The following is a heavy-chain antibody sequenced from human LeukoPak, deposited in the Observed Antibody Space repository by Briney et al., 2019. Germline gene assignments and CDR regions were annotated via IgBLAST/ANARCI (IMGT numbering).Heavy chain of an antibody. Sequence: PGGSLRLSCAASGFTFSSYAMSWVRQAPGMGLEWVSAISGSGGSTYYADSVKGRFTISRDNSKNTLYLQMNSLRAEDTAVYYCAKGGARGGSGSYDYWGQGTLVTVSS. J-gene: IGHJ4*02. V-gene: IGHV3-23*01. D-gene: IGHD3-10*01. CDR1: GFTFSSYA. CDR3: AKGGARGGSGSYDY. CDR2: ISGSGGST.